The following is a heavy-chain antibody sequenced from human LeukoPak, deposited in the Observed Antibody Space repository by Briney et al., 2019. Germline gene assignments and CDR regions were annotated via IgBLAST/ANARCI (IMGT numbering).Heavy chain of an antibody. CDR3: ARGADYDFWSGYPYYYYMDV. CDR2: IYSGGST. Sequence: PGGSLRLSCAASGFTVSSNYMSWVRQAPGKGLEWVSVIYSGGSTYYADSVKGRFTISRDNSKNTLYLQMNSLRAEDTAVYYCARGADYDFWSGYPYYYYMDVWGKGTTVTVSS. J-gene: IGHJ6*03. CDR1: GFTVSSNY. D-gene: IGHD3-3*01. V-gene: IGHV3-53*01.